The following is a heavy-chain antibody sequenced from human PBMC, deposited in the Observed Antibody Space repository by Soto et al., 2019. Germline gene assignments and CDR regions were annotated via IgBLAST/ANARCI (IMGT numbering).Heavy chain of an antibody. J-gene: IGHJ4*02. Sequence: GGSLRLSCAASGFTFSSYAMSWVRQAPGKGLEWVSAISGSGGSTYYADSVKGRFTISRDNSKNTLYLQMNSLRAEDTAVYYCANNPSQSPRSHWGQGTLVTVSS. CDR1: GFTFSSYA. V-gene: IGHV3-23*01. CDR2: ISGSGGST. CDR3: ANNPSQSPRSH. D-gene: IGHD3-16*02.